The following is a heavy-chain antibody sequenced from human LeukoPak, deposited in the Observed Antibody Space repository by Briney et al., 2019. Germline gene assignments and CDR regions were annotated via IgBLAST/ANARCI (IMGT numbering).Heavy chain of an antibody. V-gene: IGHV4-59*01. CDR1: GGSISGYY. J-gene: IGHJ2*01. Sequence: SSETLSLTCTVSGGSISGYYWSWIRQPPGKGLECIGYIYDSGSTNYNPSLKSRVTMSVDTSKNQFSLKLSSVTAADTAVYYCARLIAVAGADWYFDLWGRGTLVTVSS. D-gene: IGHD6-19*01. CDR3: ARLIAVAGADWYFDL. CDR2: IYDSGST.